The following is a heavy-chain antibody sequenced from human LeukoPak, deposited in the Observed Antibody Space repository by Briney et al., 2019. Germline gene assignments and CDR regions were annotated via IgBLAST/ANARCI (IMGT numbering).Heavy chain of an antibody. CDR3: AKVFPPGTTRYYFDY. J-gene: IGHJ4*02. D-gene: IGHD1-7*01. V-gene: IGHV3-48*01. CDR2: ISSSNSTI. Sequence: GGSLRLSCAASGFTFSSYSMNWVRQAPGKGLEWVSYISSSNSTIYYADSVKGRFTISRDNSKNTLYLQMNSLRAEDTAVYYCAKVFPPGTTRYYFDYWGQGTLVTVSS. CDR1: GFTFSSYS.